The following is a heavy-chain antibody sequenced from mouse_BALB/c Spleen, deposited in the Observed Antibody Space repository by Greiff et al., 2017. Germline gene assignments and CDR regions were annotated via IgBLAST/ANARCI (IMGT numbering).Heavy chain of an antibody. V-gene: IGHV1-5*01. CDR1: GYTFTSYW. D-gene: IGHD2-4*01. CDR3: TRRGDYDAWFAY. CDR2: IYPGNSDT. J-gene: IGHJ3*01. Sequence: EVQLQQSGTVLARPGASVKMSCKASGYTFTSYWMHWVKQRPGQGLEWIGAIYPGNSDTSYNQKFKGKAKLTAVTSTSTAYMELSSLTNEDSAVYYCTRRGDYDAWFAYWGQGTLVTVSA.